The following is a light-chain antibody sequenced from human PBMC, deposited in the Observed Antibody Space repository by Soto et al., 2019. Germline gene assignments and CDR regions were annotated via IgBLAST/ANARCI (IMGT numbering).Light chain of an antibody. Sequence: QPVLTQSPSASASXXXXXKLTCTLNSGRSSYAIAWHQQQPEKGPRYLMKLNSDGSHNKGDGIPDRFSGSSSGTERYLTISSLQSEDEADYYCQTWGSGIVVFGGGTKLTVL. J-gene: IGLJ2*01. CDR1: SGRSSYA. CDR2: LNSDGSH. V-gene: IGLV4-69*01. CDR3: QTWGSGIVV.